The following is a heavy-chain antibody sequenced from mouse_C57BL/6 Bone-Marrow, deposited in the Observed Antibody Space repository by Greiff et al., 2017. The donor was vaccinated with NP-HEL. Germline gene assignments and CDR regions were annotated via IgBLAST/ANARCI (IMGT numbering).Heavy chain of an antibody. CDR1: GYTFTSYW. J-gene: IGHJ4*01. Sequence: VQLQQPGAELVKPGASVKLSCKASGYTFTSYWMHWVKQRPGQGLEWIGMIHPNSGSTNYNEKFKSKATLTVDKSSSTAYMQLSSLTSEDSAVYYCARSQLRLQAMDYWGQGTSVTVSS. CDR3: ARSQLRLQAMDY. CDR2: IHPNSGST. V-gene: IGHV1-64*01. D-gene: IGHD3-2*02.